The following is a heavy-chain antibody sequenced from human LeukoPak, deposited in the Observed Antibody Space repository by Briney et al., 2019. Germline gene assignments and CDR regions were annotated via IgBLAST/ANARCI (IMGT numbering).Heavy chain of an antibody. CDR2: INPNSGGT. J-gene: IGHJ4*02. Sequence: GASVKVSCKASGYTFTGYYMHWVRQAPGQGLEWMGWINPNSGGTNYAQKFQGRVTMTRDTSISTAYMELSRLRSDDTAVYYCARAFSPYCSSTSCYIHWGQGTLVTVSS. CDR3: ARAFSPYCSSTSCYIH. V-gene: IGHV1-2*02. CDR1: GYTFTGYY. D-gene: IGHD2-2*02.